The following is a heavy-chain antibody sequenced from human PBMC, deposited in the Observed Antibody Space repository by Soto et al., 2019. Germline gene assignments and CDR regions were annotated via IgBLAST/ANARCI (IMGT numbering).Heavy chain of an antibody. Sequence: GESLKISCAASGFTFSSYGMHWVRQAPGKGLEWVAVISYDGSNKYYADSVKGRFTISRDNSKNTLYLQMNSLRAEDTAVYYCAKHLYSYGLHWGQGTLVTVSS. CDR1: GFTFSSYG. V-gene: IGHV3-30*18. D-gene: IGHD5-18*01. CDR2: ISYDGSNK. CDR3: AKHLYSYGLH. J-gene: IGHJ4*02.